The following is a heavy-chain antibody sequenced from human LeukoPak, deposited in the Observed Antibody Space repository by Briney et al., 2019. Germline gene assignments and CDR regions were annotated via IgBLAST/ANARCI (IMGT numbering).Heavy chain of an antibody. Sequence: GGSLRLSCAASGFTFSDYGMNWVRQTPGKGLEWVSAIGGRGGSAYYADSVKGRFTISRDNSKNTLYLQMNSLRAEDAAVYFCAKAPVTSCRGAYCYPFDSWGQGTLVTVSS. V-gene: IGHV3-23*01. CDR2: IGGRGGSA. D-gene: IGHD2-21*01. CDR1: GFTFSDYG. CDR3: AKAPVTSCRGAYCYPFDS. J-gene: IGHJ4*02.